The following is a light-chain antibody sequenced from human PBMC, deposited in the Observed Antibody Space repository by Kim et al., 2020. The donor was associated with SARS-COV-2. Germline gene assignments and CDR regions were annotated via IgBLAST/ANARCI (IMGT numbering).Light chain of an antibody. V-gene: IGLV3-19*01. CDR1: SLRSYY. Sequence: SSELTQDPAVSVALGQTVRITCQGDSLRSYYASCYQQKPGQAPVLVIYGKNNRPSGIPDRFSGSSSGNTASLTITGPQADDEADYYCNSRDSSGNHSVFG. CDR2: GKN. J-gene: IGLJ1*01. CDR3: NSRDSSGNHSV.